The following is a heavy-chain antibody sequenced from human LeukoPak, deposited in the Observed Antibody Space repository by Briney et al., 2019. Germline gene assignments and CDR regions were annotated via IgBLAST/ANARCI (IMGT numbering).Heavy chain of an antibody. J-gene: IGHJ6*03. D-gene: IGHD5-18*01. V-gene: IGHV4-34*01. CDR3: ARGKKRGYSYGAPYYYYMDV. CDR2: INHSGST. Sequence: SETLSLTCAVYGGSFSGYYWSWIRQPPGKGLEWIGEINHSGSTNYNPSLKSRVTISVDTSKNQFSLKLSSVTAADTAVYYCARGKKRGYSYGAPYYYYMDVWGKGTTVTVSS. CDR1: GGSFSGYY.